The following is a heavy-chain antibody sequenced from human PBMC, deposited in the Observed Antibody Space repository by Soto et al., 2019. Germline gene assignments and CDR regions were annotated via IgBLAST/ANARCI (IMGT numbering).Heavy chain of an antibody. CDR3: ARGPRYFEWLLYYSWFDP. J-gene: IGHJ5*02. CDR2: IYYSGST. V-gene: IGHV4-31*03. Sequence: SETLSLTCTVSGGSISSGGYYWSWIRQHPGKGLEWIGYIYYSGSTYYNPSLKSRVTISVDTSKNQFSLKLSSVTAAETAVYYCARGPRYFEWLLYYSWFDPWGQGTLVTVSS. D-gene: IGHD3-9*01. CDR1: GGSISSGGYY.